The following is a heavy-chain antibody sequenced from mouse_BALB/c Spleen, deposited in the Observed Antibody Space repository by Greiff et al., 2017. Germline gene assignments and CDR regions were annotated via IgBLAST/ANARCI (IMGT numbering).Heavy chain of an antibody. D-gene: IGHD1-1*01. CDR1: GFTFSSYT. J-gene: IGHJ2*01. CDR2: ISNGGGST. Sequence: DVMLVESGGGLVQPGGSLKLSCAASGFTFSSYTMSWVRQTPEKRLEWVAYISNGGGSTYYPDTVKGRFTISRDNAKNTLYLQMSSLKSEDTAMYYCARGDYYGSSVDYWGQGTTLTVSS. V-gene: IGHV5-12-2*01. CDR3: ARGDYYGSSVDY.